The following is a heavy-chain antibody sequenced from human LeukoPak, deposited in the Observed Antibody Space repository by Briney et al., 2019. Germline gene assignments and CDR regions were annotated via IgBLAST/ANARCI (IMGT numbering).Heavy chain of an antibody. V-gene: IGHV4-38-2*01. Sequence: SETLSLTCAVSGYSISSGYYWIWIRQPPGKGLEWIGSLYHSDSIYYNPSLESRVTMSVDTSKNQFSLKLSFVTASDTAVYYCARQHDSYHYYYVDVWGKGTTVTVSS. D-gene: IGHD6-13*01. CDR1: GYSISSGYY. J-gene: IGHJ6*03. CDR3: ARQHDSYHYYYVDV. CDR2: LYHSDSI.